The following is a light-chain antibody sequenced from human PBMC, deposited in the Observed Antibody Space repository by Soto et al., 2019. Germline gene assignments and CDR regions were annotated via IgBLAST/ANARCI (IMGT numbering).Light chain of an antibody. J-gene: IGKJ4*01. Sequence: DIQVTHSPSSVSASIGDTVTITGRASQDISTLLAWYQQKPGKAPKLLIYGASTLESGVPSRFSGRGSGTDFTLIISSLQPEDFVTYFCQQADSFPLTFGGGTKVDIK. CDR2: GAS. CDR1: QDISTL. CDR3: QQADSFPLT. V-gene: IGKV1D-12*01.